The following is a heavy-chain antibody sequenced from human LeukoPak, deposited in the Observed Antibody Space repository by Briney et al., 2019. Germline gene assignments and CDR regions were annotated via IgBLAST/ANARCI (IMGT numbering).Heavy chain of an antibody. CDR3: AREADIVVVVAATNYAFDI. CDR2: ISSSSSYI. Sequence: GGSLRLSCAASGFTFSSYSMNWVRQAPGKGLEWVSSISSSSSYIYYADSVKGRFTISRDNAKNSLYLQMNSLRAEDTAVYYCAREADIVVVVAATNYAFDIWGQGTMVTVSS. D-gene: IGHD2-15*01. V-gene: IGHV3-21*01. CDR1: GFTFSSYS. J-gene: IGHJ3*02.